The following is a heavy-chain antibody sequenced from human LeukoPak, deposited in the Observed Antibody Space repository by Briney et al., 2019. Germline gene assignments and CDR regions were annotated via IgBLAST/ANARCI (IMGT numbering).Heavy chain of an antibody. CDR1: GGTFSSYA. D-gene: IGHD3-10*01. Sequence: VASVKVSCKASGGTFSSYAISWVRQAPGQGLEWMGGIIPIFGTANYAQKFQGRVTITADESTSTAYMELSSLRSEDTAVDYCASAYYLSGNMAVWGKGTTVTTSS. V-gene: IGHV1-69*13. J-gene: IGHJ6*03. CDR2: IIPIFGTA. CDR3: ASAYYLSGNMAV.